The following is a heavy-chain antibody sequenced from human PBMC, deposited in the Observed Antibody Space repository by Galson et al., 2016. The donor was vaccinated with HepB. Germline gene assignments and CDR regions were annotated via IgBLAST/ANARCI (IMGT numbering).Heavy chain of an antibody. J-gene: IGHJ5*01. CDR1: GFTLSNYR. CDR2: ISSSSVYI. CDR3: ARADGFNTPFFDS. V-gene: IGHV3-21*01. Sequence: SLRLSCAVPGFTLSNYRIDWVRQAPGKGLEWVSCISSSSVYIWYADSVRGRFTNSRDNAKNSLYLQMDRLTAEDTAVYYCARADGFNTPFFDSWGQGTLVTVSS. D-gene: IGHD5-24*01.